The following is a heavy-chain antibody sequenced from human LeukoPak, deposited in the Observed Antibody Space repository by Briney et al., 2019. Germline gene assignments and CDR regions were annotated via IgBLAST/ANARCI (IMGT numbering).Heavy chain of an antibody. CDR1: GYTFTSYA. D-gene: IGHD3-22*01. V-gene: IGHV1-3*01. CDR2: INAGNGNT. Sequence: ASVKVSCKASGYTFTSYAMHWVRQAPGQRLEWMGWINAGNGNTKYSQKFQGRVTITRDTSASTAYMELSSLRSEDTAVYYCARDDRPFYYYDSSGYYSPPPLWGQGTLVTVSS. J-gene: IGHJ4*02. CDR3: ARDDRPFYYYDSSGYYSPPPL.